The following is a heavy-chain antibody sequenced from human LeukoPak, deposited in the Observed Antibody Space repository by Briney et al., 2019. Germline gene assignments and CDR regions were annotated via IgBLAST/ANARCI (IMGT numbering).Heavy chain of an antibody. CDR2: TYYRSKWYK. CDR3: ARLGAYSNYLWWLDP. Sequence: SQTLSLTCGISGYSVSSNNAAWNWIRQSPSRGLEWLGRTYYRSKWYKDYAVSVKSRITINPDTSKNQFSLKLSSVTAADTAVYYCARLGAYSNYLWWLDPWGQGTLVTVSS. D-gene: IGHD4-11*01. J-gene: IGHJ5*02. V-gene: IGHV6-1*01. CDR1: GYSVSSNNAA.